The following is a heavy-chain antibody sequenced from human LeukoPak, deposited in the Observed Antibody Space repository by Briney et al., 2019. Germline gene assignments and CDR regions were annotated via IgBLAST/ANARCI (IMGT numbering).Heavy chain of an antibody. V-gene: IGHV4-59*01. CDR2: IYYRGSS. Sequence: PGGSLRLSCAASGFTFSNYWMHWIRQPPGKGLEWIGYIYYRGSSNYNPSLKSRVTISVDTSNNRFSLKLTSVTAADTAVYYCARDLGSGAQQLVYWGQGTLVTVSS. D-gene: IGHD6-13*01. CDR1: GFTFSNYW. CDR3: ARDLGSGAQQLVY. J-gene: IGHJ4*02.